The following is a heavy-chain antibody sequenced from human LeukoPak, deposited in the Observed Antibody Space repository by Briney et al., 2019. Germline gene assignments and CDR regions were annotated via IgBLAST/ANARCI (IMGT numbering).Heavy chain of an antibody. J-gene: IGHJ4*02. D-gene: IGHD4-11*01. CDR3: ARNEDYSNALYY. V-gene: IGHV1-18*01. Sequence: ASVKVSCKASGYTFTSYGINWVRQAPGQGLEWMGWISTYSGTTNYAQKLQGRVTMTTDTSTTTAFMELRSLRSDDTAVYYCARNEDYSNALYYWSQGTLVTVSS. CDR1: GYTFTSYG. CDR2: ISTYSGTT.